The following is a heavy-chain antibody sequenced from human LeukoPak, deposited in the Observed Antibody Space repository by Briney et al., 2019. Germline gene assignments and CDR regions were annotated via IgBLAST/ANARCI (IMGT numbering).Heavy chain of an antibody. CDR1: GGSFSGYY. CDR2: INHSGST. J-gene: IGHJ6*03. V-gene: IGHV4-34*01. D-gene: IGHD6-6*01. CDR3: AREVYSSSSGYYYYMDV. Sequence: SETLSLTCAVYGGSFSGYYWSWIRQPPGKGLEWIGEINHSGSTNYNPSLKSRVTISVDTSKNQFSLKLSSVTAADTAVYYCAREVYSSSSGYYYYMDVWGKGTTVIVS.